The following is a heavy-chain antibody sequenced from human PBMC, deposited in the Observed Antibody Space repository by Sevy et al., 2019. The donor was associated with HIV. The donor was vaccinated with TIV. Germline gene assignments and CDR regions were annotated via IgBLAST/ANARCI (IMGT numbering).Heavy chain of an antibody. CDR2: IKQDGSEK. CDR3: AREGVVTLPYYYYYGMDV. D-gene: IGHD3-22*01. J-gene: IGHJ6*02. V-gene: IGHV3-7*01. CDR1: GFTFSSYW. Sequence: GGSLRLSCAASGFTFSSYWMSWVRQAPGKGLEWVANIKQDGSEKYYVDSVKGRFTISRDNAKNSLYLQMNSLRAEDTAVYYFAREGVVTLPYYYYYGMDVWGQGTTVTVSS.